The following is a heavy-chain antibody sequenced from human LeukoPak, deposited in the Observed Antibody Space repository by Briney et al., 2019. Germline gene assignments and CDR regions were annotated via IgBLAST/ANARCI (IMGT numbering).Heavy chain of an antibody. CDR2: ITSTAVNT. Sequence: PGGSLRLSCSASGFSFSDYGMHWVRQAPGKGLEYVSAITSTAVNTYYADAAKGRFTISRDNSKNTMYLQMSGLRADDTAVYYCVAVFSGTTGYYYGNWGQGTLVTVSS. J-gene: IGHJ4*02. CDR3: VAVFSGTTGYYYGN. V-gene: IGHV3-64D*09. CDR1: GFSFSDYG. D-gene: IGHD3-22*01.